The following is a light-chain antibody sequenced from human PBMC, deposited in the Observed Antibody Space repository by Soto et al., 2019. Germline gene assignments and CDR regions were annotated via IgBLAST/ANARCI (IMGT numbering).Light chain of an antibody. V-gene: IGKV3-15*01. CDR1: QSVSSN. Sequence: EIVMTQSPATLSVSPGERATLSCRASQSVSSNLAWYQQKPGQAPRLLIYGASTRATGIPARFSGSGSGTQFPLPISSLQSEDLAVYYCQQYNIWPRTFGQGTQVEIK. CDR3: QQYNIWPRT. CDR2: GAS. J-gene: IGKJ1*01.